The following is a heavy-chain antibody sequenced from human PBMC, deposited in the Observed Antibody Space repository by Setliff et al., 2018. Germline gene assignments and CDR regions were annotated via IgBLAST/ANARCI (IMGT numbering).Heavy chain of an antibody. CDR3: ARAPVGDRNGLFDS. CDR2: IYYTTNG. CDR1: GDSIRSGDDF. V-gene: IGHV4-30-4*08. J-gene: IGHJ4*02. Sequence: SETLSPTCTVSGDSIRSGDDFWSWIRQPPGKGLEWIGSIYYTTNGHYNPSLKSRVTMSVDTSKNHFSLGLTAVTAADTDVYYWARAPVGDRNGLFDSWGQGTLVTVSS. D-gene: IGHD3-16*01.